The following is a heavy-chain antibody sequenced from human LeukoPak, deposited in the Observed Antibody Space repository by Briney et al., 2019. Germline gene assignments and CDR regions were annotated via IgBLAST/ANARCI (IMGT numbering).Heavy chain of an antibody. V-gene: IGHV3-33*01. CDR2: IWFDGTEK. D-gene: IGHD3-9*01. CDR3: AREIVMTGFFSYFGLDL. J-gene: IGHJ6*02. Sequence: GGSLRLSCAASAFTFSGYAIHWVRQAPGKGLEWVAIIWFDGTEKHYADSVKGRFTISRDNDRNTAYLQMNTLRADDTAMYYCAREIVMTGFFSYFGLDLWGQGTTVSVS. CDR1: AFTFSGYA.